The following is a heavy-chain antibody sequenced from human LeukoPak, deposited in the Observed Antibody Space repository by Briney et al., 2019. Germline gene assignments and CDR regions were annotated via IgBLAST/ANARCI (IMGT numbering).Heavy chain of an antibody. CDR2: IKQDRSEK. CDR3: ARLREIPVFGVVTKSTSYFDY. Sequence: QTSETLSLTCTVSGGSISSSSYYWGWIRQPPGKGLELVANIKQDRSEKYYVDSVKGRFTISRDNAKNSLYLQMNSLRAEDTAVYYCARLREIPVFGVVTKSTSYFDYWGQGTLVTVSS. CDR1: GGSISSSSYY. D-gene: IGHD3-3*01. V-gene: IGHV3-7*01. J-gene: IGHJ4*02.